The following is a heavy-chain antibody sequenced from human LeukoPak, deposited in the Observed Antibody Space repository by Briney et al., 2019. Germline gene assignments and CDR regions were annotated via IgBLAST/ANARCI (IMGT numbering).Heavy chain of an antibody. J-gene: IGHJ5*02. CDR1: GFTFSSYW. V-gene: IGHV3-7*01. CDR3: ARDARTDSPFSWSDP. CDR2: IKQDGSEK. Sequence: GGSLRLSCAASGFTFSSYWMSWVRQAPGKGLEWVAKIKQDGSEKYYEDSVKGRLTISRDNGKNTLYLQMDTLRAEDTAVYYCARDARTDSPFSWSDPWGQGTLVTVSS. D-gene: IGHD2-8*02.